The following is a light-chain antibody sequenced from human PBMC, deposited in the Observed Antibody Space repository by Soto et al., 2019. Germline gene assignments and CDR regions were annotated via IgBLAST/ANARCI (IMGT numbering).Light chain of an antibody. CDR2: LNSDGSH. J-gene: IGLJ2*01. CDR3: QTWGNGIVV. V-gene: IGLV4-69*01. CDR1: RAHSTYA. Sequence: QSVLTQSPSASASLGASVKLTCTLSRAHSTYAISWHQQQPDKGPRYLMRLNSDGSHNKGDGIPDRFSGSSSGAERYLTISSLQSEDEADYYCQTWGNGIVVFGGGTKLTVL.